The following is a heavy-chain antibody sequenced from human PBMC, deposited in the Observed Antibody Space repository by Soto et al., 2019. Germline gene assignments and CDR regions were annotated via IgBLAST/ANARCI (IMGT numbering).Heavy chain of an antibody. V-gene: IGHV1-18*01. CDR3: ARGDCRSTSCYAFDPHWFDP. CDR2: ISVYNGNT. J-gene: IGHJ5*02. D-gene: IGHD2-2*01. CDR1: GYTFTSYG. Sequence: ASVKVSCKASGYTFTSYGINWVRLAPGQGLEWLGWISVYNGNTNYAQKFQDRVTMTTDTSTSTAYMELRSLRSDDTALYYCARGDCRSTSCYAFDPHWFDPWGQGTLVTVSS.